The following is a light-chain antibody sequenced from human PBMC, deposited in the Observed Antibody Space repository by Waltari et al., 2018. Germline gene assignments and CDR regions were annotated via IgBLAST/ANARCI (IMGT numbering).Light chain of an antibody. Sequence: QSALTQPPSASGSPGQSVTIPSTGTSSDVGAYNYVLWYQQHPGKAPKLIIYEVTTRPSGVPDRFSGSKSGDTASLTVSGLQVEDEADYYCSSYAGSNNFVFGTGTKVTVL. V-gene: IGLV2-8*01. CDR2: EVT. J-gene: IGLJ1*01. CDR3: SSYAGSNNFV. CDR1: SSDVGAYNY.